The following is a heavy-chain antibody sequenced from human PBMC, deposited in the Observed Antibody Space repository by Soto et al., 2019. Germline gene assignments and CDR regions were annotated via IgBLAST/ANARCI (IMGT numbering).Heavy chain of an antibody. D-gene: IGHD4-4*01. CDR2: IRSKANSYAT. Sequence: GGSLRLSCAASGFTFSGSAMHWVRQASGKGLEWVGRIRSKANSYATAYAASVKGRFTISRDDSKNTAYLQMNSLKTEDTAVYYCTRQLATVTDAFDFWGQGTMVTVSS. V-gene: IGHV3-73*01. J-gene: IGHJ3*01. CDR3: TRQLATVTDAFDF. CDR1: GFTFSGSA.